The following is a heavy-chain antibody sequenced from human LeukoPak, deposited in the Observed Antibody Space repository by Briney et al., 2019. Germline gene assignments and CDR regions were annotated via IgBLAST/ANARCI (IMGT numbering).Heavy chain of an antibody. D-gene: IGHD2-21*02. Sequence: GGSLRLSCAASGFTFSSYAMSWVRQAPGKRLEWVSTISGSGGRIYYADSVKGRFTISRDNSKNTLYLQVNSLRAEDTAVYYCSLPGYCGGDCYPDDYWGQGTLVTVSS. CDR1: GFTFSSYA. V-gene: IGHV3-23*01. CDR2: ISGSGGRI. J-gene: IGHJ4*02. CDR3: SLPGYCGGDCYPDDY.